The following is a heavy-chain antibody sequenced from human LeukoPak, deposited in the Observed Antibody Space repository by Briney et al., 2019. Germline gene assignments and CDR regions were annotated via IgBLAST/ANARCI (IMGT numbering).Heavy chain of an antibody. CDR1: GGSISSYY. D-gene: IGHD3-22*01. CDR3: ARAVRERNSSGYYPYYFDY. CDR2: IYYSGST. Sequence: PSETLSLTCTVSGGSISSYYWSWIRQPPGKGLEWIGYIYYSGSTKYSPSLKSRVTISVDTSKNQFSLKLSSVTAADTAVYYCARAVRERNSSGYYPYYFDYWGQGTLVTVSS. V-gene: IGHV4-59*01. J-gene: IGHJ4*02.